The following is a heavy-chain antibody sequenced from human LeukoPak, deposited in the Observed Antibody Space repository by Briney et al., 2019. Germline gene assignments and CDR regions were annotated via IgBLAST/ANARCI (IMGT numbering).Heavy chain of an antibody. CDR3: ARDPQSDYYDTSRVDAFDI. J-gene: IGHJ3*02. D-gene: IGHD3-22*01. CDR1: GGSISSGGYS. CDR2: IYHSGST. V-gene: IGHV4-30-2*01. Sequence: PSETLSLTCAVSGGSISSGGYSWSWIRQPPGKGLEWIGYIYHSGSTYYNPSLKSRVTISVDRSKNQFSLKLSSVTAADTAVYYCARDPQSDYYDTSRVDAFDIWGQGTMVTVSS.